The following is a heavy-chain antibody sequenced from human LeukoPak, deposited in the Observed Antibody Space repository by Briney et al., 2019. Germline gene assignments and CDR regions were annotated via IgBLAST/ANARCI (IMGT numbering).Heavy chain of an antibody. CDR2: ISSSSSTI. D-gene: IGHD6-13*01. CDR1: GFTFSSYS. J-gene: IGHJ5*02. CDR3: ARAAYSSSWYKGNWLDP. V-gene: IGHV3-48*01. Sequence: GGSLRLSCAASGFTFSSYSMNWVRQAPGKGLEWVSYISSSSSTIYYADSVKGRFTISRDNAKNSLYLQMNSLRAEDTAVYYCARAAYSSSWYKGNWLDPWGQGTLVTVSS.